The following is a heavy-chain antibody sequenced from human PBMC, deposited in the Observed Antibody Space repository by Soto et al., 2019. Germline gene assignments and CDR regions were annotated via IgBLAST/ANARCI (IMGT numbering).Heavy chain of an antibody. CDR2: IWYDGSNK. CDR1: GFTFSSYG. Sequence: QVQLVESGGGVVQPGRSLRLSCAASGFTFSSYGMHWVRQAPGKGLEWVAVIWYDGSNKYYADSVKGRFTISRDNSKTALYLQMNSLRAEDTAVYYCARADTAMVTWYFDLWGRGTLVTVSS. V-gene: IGHV3-33*01. J-gene: IGHJ2*01. D-gene: IGHD5-18*01. CDR3: ARADTAMVTWYFDL.